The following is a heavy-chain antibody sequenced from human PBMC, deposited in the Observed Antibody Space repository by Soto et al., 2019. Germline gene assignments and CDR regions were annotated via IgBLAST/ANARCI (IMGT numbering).Heavy chain of an antibody. D-gene: IGHD2-2*01. CDR3: AGGVVPDYYYFDY. CDR1: GGSISSYY. CDR2: IYYSGST. J-gene: IGHJ4*02. Sequence: PSETLSLTCTVYGGSISSYYWSWIRQPPGKGLEWIGYIYYSGSTNYNPSLKSRVTISVDTSKNQFSLKLSSVTAADTAVYYCAGGVVPDYYYFDYWGQGTLVTVSS. V-gene: IGHV4-59*01.